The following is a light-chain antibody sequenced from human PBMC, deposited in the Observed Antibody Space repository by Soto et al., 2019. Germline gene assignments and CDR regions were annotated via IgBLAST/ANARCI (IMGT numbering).Light chain of an antibody. Sequence: EIVLTQSPGTLSLSPGERATLSCRASQSVSSSYLAWYQQKPGQAPRLLIYGASSSATGIPDRFSGSGSGTDFALTISRLEPEDFAVYDCQQYCSSPVTFGGGTKVEIK. V-gene: IGKV3-20*01. CDR2: GAS. CDR3: QQYCSSPVT. CDR1: QSVSSSY. J-gene: IGKJ4*01.